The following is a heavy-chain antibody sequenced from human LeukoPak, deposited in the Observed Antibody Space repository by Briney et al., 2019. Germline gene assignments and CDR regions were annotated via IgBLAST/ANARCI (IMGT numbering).Heavy chain of an antibody. V-gene: IGHV4-38-2*02. J-gene: IGHJ6*03. Sequence: SETLSLTCTVSGYSISSGYYWGWIRQPPGKGLEWIGSIYYSGSTYYNPSLKSRVTISVDTSKNQFSLKLSSVTAADTAVYYCARQEWYYYYYMDVWGKGTTVTVSS. CDR3: ARQEWYYYYYMDV. CDR1: GYSISSGYY. D-gene: IGHD3-3*01. CDR2: IYYSGST.